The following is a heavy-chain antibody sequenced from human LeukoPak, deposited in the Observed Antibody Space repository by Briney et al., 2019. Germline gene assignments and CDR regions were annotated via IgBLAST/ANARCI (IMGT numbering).Heavy chain of an antibody. D-gene: IGHD5-12*01. Sequence: GGSLRLSCAASGFTFSSCWMSWVRQAPGKGLEWVANIKQDGSERYYVDSVKGRFTISRDNAKNSLYLQMNSLRAEDTAVYYCATGPGHGWWLHWGQGTLVTVSS. V-gene: IGHV3-7*01. J-gene: IGHJ4*02. CDR3: ATGPGHGWWLH. CDR2: IKQDGSER. CDR1: GFTFSSCW.